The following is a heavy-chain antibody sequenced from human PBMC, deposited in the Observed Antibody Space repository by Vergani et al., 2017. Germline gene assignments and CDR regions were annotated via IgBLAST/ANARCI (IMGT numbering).Heavy chain of an antibody. CDR2: ISYDGSNK. Sequence: QVQLVESGGGVVQPGRSLRLSCAASGFTFSSYAMHWVRQAPGKGLEWVAVISYDGSNKYYADSVKGRFTISRDHSKNTLYLQMNSLRAEDTAVYYCARDRAVTTPGVFDYWGQGTLVTVSS. CDR1: GFTFSSYA. J-gene: IGHJ4*02. V-gene: IGHV3-30-3*01. D-gene: IGHD4-17*01. CDR3: ARDRAVTTPGVFDY.